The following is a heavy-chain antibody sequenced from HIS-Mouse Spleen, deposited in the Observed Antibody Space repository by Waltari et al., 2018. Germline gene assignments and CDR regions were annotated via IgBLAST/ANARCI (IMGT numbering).Heavy chain of an antibody. Sequence: QLQLQESGPGLVKPSETLSLTCTVSGGSISSSSYYWGWIRQPPGKGLEWIGEINHSGSTNSNPSLKSRVTISVDTSKNQFSLKLSSVTAADTAVYYCAREDSSGWYYYYYGMDVWGQGTTVTVSS. CDR1: GGSISSSSYY. J-gene: IGHJ6*02. CDR2: INHSGST. D-gene: IGHD6-19*01. V-gene: IGHV4-39*07. CDR3: AREDSSGWYYYYYGMDV.